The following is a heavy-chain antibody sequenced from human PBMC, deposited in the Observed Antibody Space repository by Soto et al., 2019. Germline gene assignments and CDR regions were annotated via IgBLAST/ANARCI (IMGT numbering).Heavy chain of an antibody. CDR1: GGSISSGGYY. J-gene: IGHJ3*02. CDR2: IYYSGST. V-gene: IGHV4-31*03. CDR3: ARELTTVTTADAFDI. Sequence: SETLSLTCTVSGGSISSGGYYWSWIRQHPGKGLEWIGYIYYSGSTYYNPSLKSRVTISVDTSKNQFSLKLSSVTTADTAVYYCARELTTVTTADAFDIWGQGTMVTVSS. D-gene: IGHD4-17*01.